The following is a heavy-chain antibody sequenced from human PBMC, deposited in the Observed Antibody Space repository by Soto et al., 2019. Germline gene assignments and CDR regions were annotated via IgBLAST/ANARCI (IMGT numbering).Heavy chain of an antibody. V-gene: IGHV2-5*01. CDR3: AHSDRGYEIICFDF. Sequence: RTLGLACSFCWLSYHTKGVAVGWIRQTPGGALEWLTLIYCNDDRRFSPSLKTRLTITGDTSKNQVVLSLTNVDPGDTASYFCAHSDRGYEIICFDFWGEGIPVT. CDR2: IYCNDDR. J-gene: IGHJ4*02. D-gene: IGHD5-12*01. CDR1: WLSYHTKGVA.